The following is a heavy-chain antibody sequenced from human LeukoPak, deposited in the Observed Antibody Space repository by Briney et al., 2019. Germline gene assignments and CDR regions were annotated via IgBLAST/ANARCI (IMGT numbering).Heavy chain of an antibody. CDR2: IYYSGST. D-gene: IGHD3-22*01. J-gene: IGHJ5*02. Sequence: SQSLCLTCTVSRGSISSGDYYGSWIRQPPGRGLEWIGYIYYSGSTYYNPSLKGRATITVDTSKNQCSLKLSSVTAEYTAVDYCARPYYYDSRIDPWGQGTLVTVSS. V-gene: IGHV4-30-4*01. CDR1: RGSISSGDYY. CDR3: ARPYYYDSRIDP.